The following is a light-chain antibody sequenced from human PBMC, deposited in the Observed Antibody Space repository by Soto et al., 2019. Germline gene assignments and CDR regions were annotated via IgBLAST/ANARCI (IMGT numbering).Light chain of an antibody. CDR3: QQYGSSPLT. J-gene: IGKJ4*01. V-gene: IGKV3-20*01. CDR2: GAS. CDR1: QSVSSSY. Sequence: EIVLTQSPGTLSLSPGERATLSCRASQSVSSSYLAWYQQKPGQAPRLLIYGASSRATGIPDRFSGSGSGTDFTLTISRLEPEDFAVHYCQQYGSSPLTFGGGT.